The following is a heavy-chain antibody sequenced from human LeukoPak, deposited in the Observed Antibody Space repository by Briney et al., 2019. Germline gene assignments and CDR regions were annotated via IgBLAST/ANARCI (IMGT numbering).Heavy chain of an antibody. CDR1: GFAFSSYS. Sequence: GGSLRLSCAASGFAFSSYSMNWVRQAPGKGLEWISSISSSSTYIYYADSVKGRLTISRDSVKNSVYLQMNSLRVEDTAVYYCARDPAPGYYDILTGYYRGGPFDYWGQGTLVTVSS. CDR3: ARDPAPGYYDILTGYYRGGPFDY. D-gene: IGHD3-9*01. J-gene: IGHJ4*02. CDR2: ISSSSTYI. V-gene: IGHV3-21*01.